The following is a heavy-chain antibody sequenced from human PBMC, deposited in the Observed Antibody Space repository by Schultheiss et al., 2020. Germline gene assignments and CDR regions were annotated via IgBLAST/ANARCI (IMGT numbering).Heavy chain of an antibody. Sequence: SQTLSLTCTVSGGSISSGDYYWSWIRQPPGKGLEWIGYIYYSGSTNYNPSLKSRVTISVDTSKNQFSLKLSSVTAADTAVYYCARDGGGYGTDVWGQGTTVTVSS. CDR3: ARDGGGYGTDV. CDR2: IYYSGST. D-gene: IGHD3-16*01. V-gene: IGHV4-30-4*01. J-gene: IGHJ6*02. CDR1: GGSISSGDYY.